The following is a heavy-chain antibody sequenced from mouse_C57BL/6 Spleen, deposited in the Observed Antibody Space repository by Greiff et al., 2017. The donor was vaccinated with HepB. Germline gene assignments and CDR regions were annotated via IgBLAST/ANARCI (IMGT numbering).Heavy chain of an antibody. J-gene: IGHJ1*03. D-gene: IGHD2-14*01. Sequence: EVKVVESGGGLVKPGGSLKLSCAASGFTFSDYGMHWVRQAPEKGLEWVAYISSGSSTIYYADTVKGRFTISRDNAKNTLFLQMTSLRSEDTAMYYCARERNKVRWRYFDVWGTGTTVTVSS. CDR3: ARERNKVRWRYFDV. CDR1: GFTFSDYG. CDR2: ISSGSSTI. V-gene: IGHV5-17*01.